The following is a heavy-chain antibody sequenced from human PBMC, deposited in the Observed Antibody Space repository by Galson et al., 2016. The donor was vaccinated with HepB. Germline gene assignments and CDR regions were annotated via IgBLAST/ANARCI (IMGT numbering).Heavy chain of an antibody. D-gene: IGHD3/OR15-3a*01. Sequence: SVKVSCKASGYTFTTYNIHWVRLAPGQGLEWMGLLTPSGGRPPSAPKFQGRVTLTSDTSTSTVYMQLGSLRSDDTAVYYCTRGDGFWAGWTYWGQGTLVTVSS. V-gene: IGHV1-46*03. CDR1: GYTFTTYN. CDR3: TRGDGFWAGWTY. J-gene: IGHJ4*02. CDR2: LTPSGGRP.